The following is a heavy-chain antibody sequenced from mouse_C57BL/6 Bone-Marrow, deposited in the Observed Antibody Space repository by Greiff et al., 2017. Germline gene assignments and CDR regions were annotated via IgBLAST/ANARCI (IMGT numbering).Heavy chain of an antibody. V-gene: IGHV1-39*01. D-gene: IGHD1-1*01. Sequence: VQLKESGPELVKPGASVKISCKASGYSFIDYNMNWVKQSNGKSLEWIGVINPNYGTTSYNQKFKGKATLTVDQSSSTAYMQLNSLTSEDSAVYYCARSYYGSSYWYFDVWGTGTTVTVSS. CDR2: INPNYGTT. CDR1: GYSFIDYN. CDR3: ARSYYGSSYWYFDV. J-gene: IGHJ1*03.